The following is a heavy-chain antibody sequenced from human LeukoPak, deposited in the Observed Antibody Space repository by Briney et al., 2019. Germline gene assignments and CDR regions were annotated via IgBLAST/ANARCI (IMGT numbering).Heavy chain of an antibody. V-gene: IGHV3-23*01. Sequence: GGSLRLSCAASGFTFSTYAMSWVRQAPGKGLEWVSAISGSGGSTYYADSVKGRFTISRDNSKNTLYLQMNSLGAEDTAVYYCAKDRYDSSGSYYFDYWGQGTLVTVSS. J-gene: IGHJ4*02. CDR1: GFTFSTYA. D-gene: IGHD3-22*01. CDR3: AKDRYDSSGSYYFDY. CDR2: ISGSGGST.